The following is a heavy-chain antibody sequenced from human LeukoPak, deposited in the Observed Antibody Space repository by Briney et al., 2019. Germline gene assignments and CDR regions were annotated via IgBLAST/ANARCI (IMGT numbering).Heavy chain of an antibody. CDR2: IYSGGST. CDR3: ARGGNYGDYGPDY. Sequence: GGSLRLSCAASGFTVSSNYMSWVRQAPGKGLEWVSVIYSGGSTYYADSVKGRFTISRDNSKNTLYLQMNSLRAEDTAAYYCARGGNYGDYGPDYWGQGTLVTVSS. CDR1: GFTVSSNY. J-gene: IGHJ4*02. V-gene: IGHV3-66*01. D-gene: IGHD4-17*01.